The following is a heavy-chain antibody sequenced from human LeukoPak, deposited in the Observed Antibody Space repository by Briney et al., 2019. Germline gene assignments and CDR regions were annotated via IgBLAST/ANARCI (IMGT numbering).Heavy chain of an antibody. CDR1: RFTFSSYG. CDR3: ANRHYDSSGYYAPPDY. Sequence: GGSLRLSCAASRFTFSSYGMHWVRQAPGKGLEWVAVISYDGSNKYYADSVKGRFTISRDNSKNTLYLQMNSLRAEDTAVYYCANRHYDSSGYYAPPDYWGQGTLVTVSS. CDR2: ISYDGSNK. V-gene: IGHV3-30*18. J-gene: IGHJ4*02. D-gene: IGHD3-22*01.